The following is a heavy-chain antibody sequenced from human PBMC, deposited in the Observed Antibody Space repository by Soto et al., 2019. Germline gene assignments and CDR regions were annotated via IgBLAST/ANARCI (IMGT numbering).Heavy chain of an antibody. J-gene: IGHJ6*02. D-gene: IGHD5-18*01. CDR2: IYYSGST. Sequence: QVQLQESGPGLVKPSQTLSLTCTVSGGSISSGGYYWSWIRQHPGKGLEWIGYIYYSGSTYYNPSLKSRVTRSVDTSKNQFSLKLSSVTAADTAVYYCAREGETASSSPYYYYGMDVWGQGTTVTVSS. V-gene: IGHV4-31*03. CDR1: GGSISSGGYY. CDR3: AREGETASSSPYYYYGMDV.